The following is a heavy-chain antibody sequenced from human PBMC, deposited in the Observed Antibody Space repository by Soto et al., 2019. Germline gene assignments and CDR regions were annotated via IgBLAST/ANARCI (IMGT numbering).Heavy chain of an antibody. J-gene: IGHJ4*02. CDR2: ISGSGGST. D-gene: IGHD5-18*01. CDR1: GFTFSSYA. CDR3: AKLCVQLWLRARSIDS. Sequence: EVQLLESGGGLVQPGGSLRLSCAASGFTFSSYAMSWVRQAPGKGLEWVSAISGSGGSTYYADSVKGRFTISRHKSKNTLYLQMSCLRAEVTAVYYCAKLCVQLWLRARSIDSWGQGTPVTVSS. V-gene: IGHV3-23*01.